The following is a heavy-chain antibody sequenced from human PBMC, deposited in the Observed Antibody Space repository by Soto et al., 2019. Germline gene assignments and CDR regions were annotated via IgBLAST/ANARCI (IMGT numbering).Heavy chain of an antibody. Sequence: PSETLSLTCIVSGASVSSNSYYWTWIRQPPGKGLEWIGYTDYSGSTKYNPSLKSRVTISVDTSKNQFSLRVCSVTAADTAMYYCARADRQYCSVSTCYIFDYWGQEPRSPSPQ. V-gene: IGHV4-61*01. CDR3: ARADRQYCSVSTCYIFDY. D-gene: IGHD2-2*02. CDR1: GASVSSNSYY. J-gene: IGHJ4*01. CDR2: TDYSGST.